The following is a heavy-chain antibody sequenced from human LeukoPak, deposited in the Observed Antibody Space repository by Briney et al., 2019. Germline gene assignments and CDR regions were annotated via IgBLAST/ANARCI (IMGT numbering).Heavy chain of an antibody. CDR3: ARERAHPYSSSSYFDY. J-gene: IGHJ4*02. CDR1: GFTVSSNY. Sequence: GGSLRLSCAASGFTVSSNYMSWVRQAPGKGLEWVSVIYSGGSTYYADSVKGRFTISRDNSKNTLYLQMNSLRAEDTAVYDCARERAHPYSSSSYFDYWGQGTLVTVSS. CDR2: IYSGGST. D-gene: IGHD6-6*01. V-gene: IGHV3-53*01.